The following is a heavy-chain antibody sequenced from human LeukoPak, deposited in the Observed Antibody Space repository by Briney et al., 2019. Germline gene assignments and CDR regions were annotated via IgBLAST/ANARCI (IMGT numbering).Heavy chain of an antibody. CDR1: GYTFTGYY. J-gene: IGHJ4*02. Sequence: ASVKVSCKASGYTFTGYYMHWVRQAPGQGLEWMGWINPNSGGTNYAQKFQGRVTMTRDTSISTAYMELSRLRSDDTAVYYCARSPLWFGELYSVYWGQGTLVTVSS. D-gene: IGHD3-10*01. CDR2: INPNSGGT. V-gene: IGHV1-2*02. CDR3: ARSPLWFGELYSVY.